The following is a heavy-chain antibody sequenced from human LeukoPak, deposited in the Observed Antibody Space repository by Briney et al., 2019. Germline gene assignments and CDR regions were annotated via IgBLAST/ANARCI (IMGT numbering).Heavy chain of an antibody. Sequence: GSVKVSCKASGYTFTGYYMHWVRQAPGQGLEWMGRINPNHGGTNYAQKSQGRVSMTRDTSISTAYMELSRLRSDDTAVYYCARVFYDRSGPFDYWGQGTLVTVSS. V-gene: IGHV1-2*06. D-gene: IGHD3-22*01. J-gene: IGHJ4*02. CDR2: INPNHGGT. CDR3: ARVFYDRSGPFDY. CDR1: GYTFTGYY.